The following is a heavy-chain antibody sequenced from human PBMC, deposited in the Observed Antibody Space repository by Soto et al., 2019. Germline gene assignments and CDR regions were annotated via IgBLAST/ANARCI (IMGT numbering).Heavy chain of an antibody. CDR2: INHSGST. CDR1: GGSFSGYY. Sequence: SETLSLTCAVYGGSFSGYYWSWIRQPPGKGLEWIGEINHSGSTNYNPSLKSRVTISVDTSKNQFSLKLSSVTAADTAVYYCARGAGYSSGWAFDYWGQGTLVTVSS. V-gene: IGHV4-34*01. D-gene: IGHD6-25*01. J-gene: IGHJ4*02. CDR3: ARGAGYSSGWAFDY.